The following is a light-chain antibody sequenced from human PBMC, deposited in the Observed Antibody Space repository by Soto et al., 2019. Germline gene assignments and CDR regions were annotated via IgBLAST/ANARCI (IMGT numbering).Light chain of an antibody. CDR1: QSINNL. Sequence: DIQMTQSPSSLSASVGDRVTITCRASQSINNLLNWYQQQPWKAPKLLNYGASRLDSGVPSRFSGSGSGTDFTLTISDMQPEDFATYFCQQSSSTPTFGGGTNVDI. CDR2: GAS. CDR3: QQSSSTPT. J-gene: IGKJ4*01. V-gene: IGKV1-39*01.